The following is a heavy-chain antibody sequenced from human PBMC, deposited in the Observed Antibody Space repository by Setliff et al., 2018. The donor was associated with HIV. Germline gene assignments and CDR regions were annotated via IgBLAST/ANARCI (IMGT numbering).Heavy chain of an antibody. J-gene: IGHJ4*02. CDR3: ARDHVSDGLVLDY. CDR1: GFTFSSYW. V-gene: IGHV3-74*01. Sequence: PGGSLRLSCAASGFTFSSYWVHWVRQAPGKGLVWVFGMNTDGSSTRYADSVKGRFTISRDNAKNMLYLQMNSLSADDTAVYYCARDHVSDGLVLDYWGQGTLVTVSS. CDR2: MNTDGSST. D-gene: IGHD5-12*01.